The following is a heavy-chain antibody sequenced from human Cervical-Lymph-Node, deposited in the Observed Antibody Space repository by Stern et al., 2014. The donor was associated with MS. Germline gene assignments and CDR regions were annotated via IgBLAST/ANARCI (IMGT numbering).Heavy chain of an antibody. Sequence: QVQLVQSGAAVTQPGSSVKVSCKASGGTFSKFPSSWVRQAPGQGLEWMGGIFPVFGTPTYAQEFRGRVTITADVSTSTVYMELSSLRSDDTAVYYCALSSETSDRWYSLGYDLWGQGTLVTVSS. D-gene: IGHD6-13*01. CDR1: GGTFSKFP. CDR3: ALSSETSDRWYSLGYDL. V-gene: IGHV1-69*01. CDR2: IFPVFGTP. J-gene: IGHJ5*02.